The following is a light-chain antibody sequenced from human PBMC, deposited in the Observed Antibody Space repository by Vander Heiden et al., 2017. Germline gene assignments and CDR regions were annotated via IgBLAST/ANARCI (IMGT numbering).Light chain of an antibody. Sequence: LVMTPSPASLAVSLGERATINCKSSQSVLYSSNNKNYLAWYQQKPGQPPKLLIYWASTRESGVPDRFSGSGSGTDFTLTISSLQAEDVAVYYCQQYYSTPPTFGGGTKVEIK. CDR1: QSVLYSSNNKNY. CDR2: WAS. V-gene: IGKV4-1*01. CDR3: QQYYSTPPT. J-gene: IGKJ4*01.